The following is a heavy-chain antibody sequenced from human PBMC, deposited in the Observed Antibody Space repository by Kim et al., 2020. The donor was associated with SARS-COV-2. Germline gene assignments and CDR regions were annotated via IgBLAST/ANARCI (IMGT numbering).Heavy chain of an antibody. CDR2: IKANADGGTT. J-gene: IGHJ4*02. CDR3: TTLQMATTIPVY. V-gene: IGHV3-15*01. CDR1: RFTFINAW. Sequence: GGSLRLSCAASRFTFINAWMSWVRQAPGKGLECVGRIKANADGGTTDYADPVKGRFTISRDDSTNTLYLQMNGLKTEDSAVYYCTTLQMATTIPVYWGQGTLVTVSS. D-gene: IGHD1-1*01.